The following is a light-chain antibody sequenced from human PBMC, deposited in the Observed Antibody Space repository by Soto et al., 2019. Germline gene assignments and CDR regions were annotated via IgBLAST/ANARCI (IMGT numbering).Light chain of an antibody. CDR3: SSYTSINTWV. Sequence: QSALTQPASVSGSPGQSITISCTGTSSDVGGYNYVSWYQQHPGKAPKLMIYEVSNRPSGVSNRFSGSKSGNTASLTSSGLQADDEADYYCSSYTSINTWVFGGGTNLTVL. J-gene: IGLJ3*02. CDR1: SSDVGGYNY. V-gene: IGLV2-14*01. CDR2: EVS.